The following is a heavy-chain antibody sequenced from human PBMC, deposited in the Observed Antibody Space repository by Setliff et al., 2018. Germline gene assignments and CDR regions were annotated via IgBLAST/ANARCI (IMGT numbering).Heavy chain of an antibody. CDR3: ARGPLDFVVAPPAAKFDF. V-gene: IGHV1-18*04. D-gene: IGHD2-2*01. J-gene: IGHJ4*02. CDR1: GYTFTAYY. CDR2: ISA. Sequence: RASVKVSCKASGYTFTAYYIHWVRQAPGQGLEWMGWISAYAQKFQGRVTMTTDTPTSTAYMELRSLRSDDTAVYYCARGPLDFVVAPPAAKFDFWGQGTLVTVSS.